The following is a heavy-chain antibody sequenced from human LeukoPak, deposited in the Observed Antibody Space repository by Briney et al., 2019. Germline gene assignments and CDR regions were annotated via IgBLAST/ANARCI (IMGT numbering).Heavy chain of an antibody. CDR2: INHSGST. CDR3: ARLEDWFDP. J-gene: IGHJ5*02. Sequence: GSLRLSCAASGFTFSSYGMHWVRQPPGKGLEWIGEINHSGSTNYNPSLKSRVTISVDTSKNQFSLKLSSVTAADTAVYYCARLEDWFDPWGQGTLVTVSS. CDR1: GFTFSSYG. D-gene: IGHD5-24*01. V-gene: IGHV4-34*01.